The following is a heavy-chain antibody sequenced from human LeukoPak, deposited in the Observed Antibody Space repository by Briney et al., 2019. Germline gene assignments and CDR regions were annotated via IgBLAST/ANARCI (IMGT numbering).Heavy chain of an antibody. D-gene: IGHD3-9*01. J-gene: IGHJ4*02. CDR2: ISYDGSNK. V-gene: IGHV3-30-3*01. CDR1: GFPFSSYA. CDR3: ARDPYDILTGPYFDY. Sequence: GGPLRLSCRAPGFPFSSYAMHGVRQAPGKGLEWVALISYDGSNKYYAESVKGRFTISRDNAKNTLYLQMNSLRAEDTAVYYCARDPYDILTGPYFDYWGQGTLVTVSS.